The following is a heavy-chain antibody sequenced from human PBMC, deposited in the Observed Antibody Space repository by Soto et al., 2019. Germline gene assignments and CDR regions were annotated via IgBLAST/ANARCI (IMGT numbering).Heavy chain of an antibody. D-gene: IGHD2-15*01. V-gene: IGHV1-3*01. CDR2: INAGNGNT. J-gene: IGHJ6*03. CDR3: ARGPGLLTYYYMDV. Sequence: VQLVQSGAEVKKPGASVKVSCKASGYTFTSYAMHWVRQAPGQRLEWMGWINAGNGNTKYSQKFQGRVTITRDTSASTAYMELSSLRSEDTAVYYCARGPGLLTYYYMDVWGKGTTVTVSS. CDR1: GYTFTSYA.